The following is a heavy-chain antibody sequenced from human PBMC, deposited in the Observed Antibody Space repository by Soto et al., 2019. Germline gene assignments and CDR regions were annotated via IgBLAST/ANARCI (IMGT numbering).Heavy chain of an antibody. CDR3: ARRALWSGRGDYYYYGMDV. Sequence: GGSLRLSCAASGFTFSSYWMSWVRQAPGKGLEWVANIKQDGSEKYYVDSVKGRFTISRDNAKNSLYLQMNSPRAEDTAVYYCARRALWSGRGDYYYYGMDVWGQGTMVTVSS. D-gene: IGHD3-10*01. V-gene: IGHV3-7*03. CDR2: IKQDGSEK. J-gene: IGHJ6*02. CDR1: GFTFSSYW.